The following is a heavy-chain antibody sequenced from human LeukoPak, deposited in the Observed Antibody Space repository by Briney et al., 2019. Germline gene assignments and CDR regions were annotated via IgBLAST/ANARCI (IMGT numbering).Heavy chain of an antibody. Sequence: GASVKVSCKVSGYTLTELSMHWVRQAPGKGLEWMGGFDPEDGETIYAQKFQGRVTMIEDTSTDTAYMELSSLRSEDTAVYYCATGYYYDSSGYFPFDYWGQGTLVTVSS. D-gene: IGHD3-22*01. CDR2: FDPEDGET. CDR3: ATGYYYDSSGYFPFDY. J-gene: IGHJ4*02. CDR1: GYTLTELS. V-gene: IGHV1-24*01.